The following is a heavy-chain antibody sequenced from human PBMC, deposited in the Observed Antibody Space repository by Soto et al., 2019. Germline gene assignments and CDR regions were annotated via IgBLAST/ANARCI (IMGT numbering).Heavy chain of an antibody. CDR3: ARVHLVEGSALYCPMDV. CDR2: ISGSGKDT. Sequence: GGSLRLSCVASGFDLTSSRMNWVRQAPGKGLEWVASISGSGKDTFYRHSVKGRFAISRDSAGTSLFLRMDSVKVEDTAVYHCARVHLVEGSALYCPMDVWGPGNAVTVSS. CDR1: GFDLTSSR. D-gene: IGHD3-16*01. J-gene: IGHJ6*02. V-gene: IGHV3-21*01.